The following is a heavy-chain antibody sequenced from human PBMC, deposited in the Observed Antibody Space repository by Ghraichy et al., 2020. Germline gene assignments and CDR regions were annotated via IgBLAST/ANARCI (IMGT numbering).Heavy chain of an antibody. CDR2: VYYNGNT. Sequence: SQTLSLTCTVSGGYIRSYYWSWIRHPPGKGLEWIGYVYYNGNTDYSPSLKSRASISVDTSKNQFSLRLTSVTAADTAVYYCARRGRGYSLYFYGLDIWGQGTTVTVSS. V-gene: IGHV4-59*08. J-gene: IGHJ6*02. CDR1: GGYIRSYY. D-gene: IGHD5-12*01. CDR3: ARRGRGYSLYFYGLDI.